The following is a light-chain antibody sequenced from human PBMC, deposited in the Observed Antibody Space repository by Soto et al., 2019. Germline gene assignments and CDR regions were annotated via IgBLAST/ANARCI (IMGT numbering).Light chain of an antibody. V-gene: IGKV3-15*01. CDR3: QQYNNWPET. CDR2: GAS. Sequence: EIVMTQSPATLSVSPGERATLACRASQSVSSNLAWYQQKPGQAPRLLIYGASTRATGIPARFSGSGSGTEFTLTISSLQSEDFAVYYSQQYNNWPETFGQWTKVEI. CDR1: QSVSSN. J-gene: IGKJ1*01.